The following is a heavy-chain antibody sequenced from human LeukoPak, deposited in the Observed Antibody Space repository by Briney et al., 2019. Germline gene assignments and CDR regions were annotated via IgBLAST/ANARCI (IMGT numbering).Heavy chain of an antibody. CDR1: GGSISSYY. CDR2: IYYSGST. D-gene: IGHD6-25*01. V-gene: IGHV4-59*01. J-gene: IGHJ4*02. CDR3: AREGQRRFDY. Sequence: SETLSLTCTLSGGSISSYYWSWIRQPPGKGLEWIGYIYYSGSTNYNPSLKSRVTISVDTSKNQFSLKLSSVTAADTAVYYCAREGQRRFDYWGQGTLVTVSS.